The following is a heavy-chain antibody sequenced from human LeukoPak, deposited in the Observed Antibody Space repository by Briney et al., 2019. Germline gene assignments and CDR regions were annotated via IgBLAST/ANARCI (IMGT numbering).Heavy chain of an antibody. Sequence: GGSLRLSCAVSGFTVSSNYMSWVRQAPGKGLEWVSVIFSGGSTYYADSVEGRFTISRGDSKNTVYLQMNSLRAEDTSVYFCARGGESSGYYYADYWGQGTLVTVSS. CDR1: GFTVSSNY. J-gene: IGHJ4*02. V-gene: IGHV3-66*01. D-gene: IGHD3-22*01. CDR2: IFSGGST. CDR3: ARGGESSGYYYADY.